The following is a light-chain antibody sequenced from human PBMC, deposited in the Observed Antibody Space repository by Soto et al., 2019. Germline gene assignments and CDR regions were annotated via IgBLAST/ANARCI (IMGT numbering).Light chain of an antibody. CDR1: SSNIGAGYD. V-gene: IGLV1-40*01. CDR2: GNS. Sequence: QPVLTQPPSVSGAPGQRVTISCTGSSSNIGAGYDVHWYQQLPGTAPKLLIYGNSNRPSGVPDRFSGSKSGTSASLAITGLQAEDEADYYCQSYDSSLSGYVXGTGTKLTVL. CDR3: QSYDSSLSGYV. J-gene: IGLJ1*01.